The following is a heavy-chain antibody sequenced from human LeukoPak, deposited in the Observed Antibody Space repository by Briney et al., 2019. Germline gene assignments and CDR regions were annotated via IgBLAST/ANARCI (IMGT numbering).Heavy chain of an antibody. J-gene: IGHJ4*02. CDR3: ARIQSRIIAARPGNPAFDY. Sequence: GASVKVSCKASGYTXTDYYMHWMRQAPGQGLEWMEWISTYNDNTHYAQKLQGRVTMTTDTSTSTVYMELKSLRSDDTAVYYCARIQSRIIAARPGNPAFDYWGRGTLVTVSS. CDR1: GYTXTDYY. CDR2: ISTYNDNT. D-gene: IGHD6-6*01. V-gene: IGHV1-18*04.